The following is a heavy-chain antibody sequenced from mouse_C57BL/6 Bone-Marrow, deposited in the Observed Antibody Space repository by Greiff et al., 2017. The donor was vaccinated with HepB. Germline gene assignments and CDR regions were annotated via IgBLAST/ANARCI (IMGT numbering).Heavy chain of an antibody. CDR3: ARWNYYGSSYEGWFAY. CDR2: IDPSDSYT. J-gene: IGHJ3*01. Sequence: QVQLQQPGAELVKPGASVKLSCKASGYTFTSYWMHWVKQRPGQGLEWIGEIDPSDSYTNYNQKFKGKSTLTVDKSSSTAYMQLSSLTSEDSAVYYCARWNYYGSSYEGWFAYWGQGTLVTVSA. D-gene: IGHD1-1*01. V-gene: IGHV1-69*01. CDR1: GYTFTSYW.